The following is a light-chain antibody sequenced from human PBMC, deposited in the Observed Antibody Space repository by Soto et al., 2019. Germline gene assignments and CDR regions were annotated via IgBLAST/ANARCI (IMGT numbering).Light chain of an antibody. CDR1: QSVTTN. Sequence: IVLTQSPGTLSLSPGERATLSCRASQSVTTNFAWYQQKSGQSPRLLIYDVSIRATGVPARFSGTGSETDFTLTISGLQSEDSAVYFCQQYNNWPFSFGQGTLLEI. CDR2: DVS. V-gene: IGKV3-15*01. CDR3: QQYNNWPFS. J-gene: IGKJ5*01.